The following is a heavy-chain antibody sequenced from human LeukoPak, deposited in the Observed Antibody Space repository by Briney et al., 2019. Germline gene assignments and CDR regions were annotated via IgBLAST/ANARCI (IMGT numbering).Heavy chain of an antibody. CDR1: GFTFSSYS. J-gene: IGHJ6*02. CDR3: AREDDYGGDYGMDV. Sequence: PGGSLRLSCAASGFTFSSYSMNWVRQAPGKGLEWVSYISSSSSTIYYADSVKGRFTISRDNAKNSLYLQMNSLRAEDTAVYYCAREDDYGGDYGMDVWGQGATVTVSS. CDR2: ISSSSSTI. D-gene: IGHD4-17*01. V-gene: IGHV3-48*01.